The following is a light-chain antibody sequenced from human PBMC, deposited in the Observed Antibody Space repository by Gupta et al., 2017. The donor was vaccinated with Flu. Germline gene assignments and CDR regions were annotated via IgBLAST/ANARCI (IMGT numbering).Light chain of an antibody. V-gene: IGLV1-40*01. J-gene: IGLJ2*01. Sequence: QSLLPPPPSVSGAPGPRSTLSCTGTNSSVGARYDVHWYQRLPGTAPKLLIFGNTNRPSGVPDRFSGSKSGTSASLAITGLQAEDEADYYCQSYDSSLSGLVFGGGTKLTVL. CDR2: GNT. CDR3: QSYDSSLSGLV. CDR1: NSSVGARYD.